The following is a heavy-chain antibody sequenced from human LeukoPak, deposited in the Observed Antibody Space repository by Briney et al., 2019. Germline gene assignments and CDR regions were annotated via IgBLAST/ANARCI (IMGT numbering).Heavy chain of an antibody. CDR2: ISHRGST. CDR1: GGSLSGYY. CDR3: ARNNWFDP. J-gene: IGHJ5*02. Sequence: PSETLSLTCGVYGGSLSGYYWSWIRQPPGKGLEWIGEISHRGSTNYNPSFSSRITISIDMSKNQLSLKPTSVTAADTAVYYCARNNWFDPWGQGTLVTVSS. V-gene: IGHV4-34*01.